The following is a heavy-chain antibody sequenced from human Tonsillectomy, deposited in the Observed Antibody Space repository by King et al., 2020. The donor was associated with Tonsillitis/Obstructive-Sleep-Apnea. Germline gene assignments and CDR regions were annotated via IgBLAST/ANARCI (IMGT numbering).Heavy chain of an antibody. D-gene: IGHD5-12*01. V-gene: IGHV1-69*12. CDR2: IIPKFDTA. J-gene: IGHJ6*03. CDR1: GGTFRSYA. Sequence: VQLVQSGAEVKKPGSPVKVSCKASGGTFRSYAISWVRQATGQGLEWMGGIIPKFDTANYAQKFQGRVVITADGSTSTAYLELSSLRSEGTAVYYCARTSLPVNIVATIPEYYYYYYMDVWGKGTTVTVSS. CDR3: ARTSLPVNIVATIPEYYYYYYMDV.